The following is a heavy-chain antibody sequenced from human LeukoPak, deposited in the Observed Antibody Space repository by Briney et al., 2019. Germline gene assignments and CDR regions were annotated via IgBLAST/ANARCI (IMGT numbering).Heavy chain of an antibody. J-gene: IGHJ4*02. Sequence: PSETLSLTCTVSGGSISSGGYYWSWIRQHPGKGLEWIGYIYYSGSTYYNPSLKSRVTISVDTSKNQFSLKLSSVTAADTAVYYCARCSNSLLHYFDYWGQGTLVTVSS. CDR1: GGSISSGGYY. CDR3: ARCSNSLLHYFDY. V-gene: IGHV4-31*03. CDR2: IYYSGST. D-gene: IGHD4-11*01.